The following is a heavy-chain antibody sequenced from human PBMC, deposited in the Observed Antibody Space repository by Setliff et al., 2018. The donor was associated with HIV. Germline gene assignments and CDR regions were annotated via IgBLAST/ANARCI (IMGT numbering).Heavy chain of an antibody. V-gene: IGHV4-39*01. CDR2: LRPSGNT. Sequence: LSLTCTVSGGPFSSSSYYWGWIRQPPGKGLEWIGSLRPSGNTYYNPSLKSRVTISVDTSKNQFSLNLSSVTAADTAVYYCARLRGLNLEPFDYWGQGTLVTVSS. D-gene: IGHD1-1*01. J-gene: IGHJ4*02. CDR1: GGPFSSSSYY. CDR3: ARLRGLNLEPFDY.